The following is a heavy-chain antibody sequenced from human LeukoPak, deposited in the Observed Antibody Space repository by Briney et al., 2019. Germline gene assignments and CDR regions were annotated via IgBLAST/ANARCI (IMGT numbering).Heavy chain of an antibody. CDR2: IYYDGSNQ. Sequence: GGSLRLSCVVSGLRFRNYGMHWVRQAPGKGLEWVAFIYYDGSNQYYADSVKGRFTVSRDNAKNTLYLQMDSLRAEDTAVYYCATDRNSGKYYDYWGQGTLVTVSS. V-gene: IGHV3-30*02. D-gene: IGHD1-26*01. CDR3: ATDRNSGKYYDY. CDR1: GLRFRNYG. J-gene: IGHJ4*02.